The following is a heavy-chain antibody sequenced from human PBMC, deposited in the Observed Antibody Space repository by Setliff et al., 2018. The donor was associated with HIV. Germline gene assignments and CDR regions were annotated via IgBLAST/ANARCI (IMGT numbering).Heavy chain of an antibody. D-gene: IGHD2-21*01. J-gene: IGHJ5*02. CDR1: GYTFTTYG. V-gene: IGHV1-18*04. Sequence: ASVKVSCKASGYTFTTYGVNWVRQAPGQGLEWMGWINSYNGNTKFAQKFQGRVTMTTDTSMTTAFMELRSLTSDDTAVYFCARGGPARVALLYWFDPWGQGTLVTVSS. CDR2: INSYNGNT. CDR3: ARGGPARVALLYWFDP.